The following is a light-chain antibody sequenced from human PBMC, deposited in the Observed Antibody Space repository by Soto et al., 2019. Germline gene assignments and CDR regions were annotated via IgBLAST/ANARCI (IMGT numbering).Light chain of an antibody. V-gene: IGKV3-15*01. Sequence: EIVMTQSPATLSVSPGERATLSCRAIQSVNSNLAWYQQKPGQAPRLLIYGASTRVAGIPARFSGSGSGTEFSLTISSLQSEDFAVYYCQQYNNRPPDTFGQGTKLEIK. J-gene: IGKJ2*01. CDR2: GAS. CDR1: QSVNSN. CDR3: QQYNNRPPDT.